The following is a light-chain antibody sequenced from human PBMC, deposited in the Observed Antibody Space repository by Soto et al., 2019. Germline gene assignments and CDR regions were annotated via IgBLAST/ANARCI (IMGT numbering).Light chain of an antibody. J-gene: IGKJ4*01. CDR1: QSVSSY. V-gene: IGKV3-11*01. CDR2: DAS. Sequence: EIVLTQSPATLSLSPGERATLSCRASQSVSSYLAWSQQKPGQAPRLLIYDASNRATGIPARFSGSGSGTDFTLTISSLEPEDVAVYYCQQRSDWPLTCGGGTKVEIK. CDR3: QQRSDWPLT.